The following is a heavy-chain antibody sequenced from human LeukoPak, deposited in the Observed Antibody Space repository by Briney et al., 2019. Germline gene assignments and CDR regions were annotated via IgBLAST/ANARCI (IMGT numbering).Heavy chain of an antibody. V-gene: IGHV3-21*01. CDR1: GFTVSSNY. CDR3: ARDRGGYCSSTNCYFFDY. Sequence: GGSLRLSCAASGFTVSSNYMSWVRQAPGKGLEWVSSISSSSTYIYYADSVKGRFTISRDNAKNSLYLQMNSLRAEDTAVYYCARDRGGYCSSTNCYFFDYWGQGTLVTVSS. J-gene: IGHJ4*02. CDR2: ISSSSTYI. D-gene: IGHD2-2*01.